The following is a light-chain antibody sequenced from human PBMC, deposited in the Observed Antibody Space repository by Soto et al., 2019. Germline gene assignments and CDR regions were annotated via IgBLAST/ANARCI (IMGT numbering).Light chain of an antibody. J-gene: IGLJ2*01. CDR3: SSYTSRSLVV. CDR2: DVS. CDR1: SRDVGGYNY. Sequence: QSVLTQPASVSGSPGQSITISCTGTSRDVGGYNYVSWYQQHPGKAPKLMIYDVSNRPSGVSNRFSGSKSGNTASLTISGLQAEGEAAYYCSSYTSRSLVVFGGGTKVTVL. V-gene: IGLV2-14*01.